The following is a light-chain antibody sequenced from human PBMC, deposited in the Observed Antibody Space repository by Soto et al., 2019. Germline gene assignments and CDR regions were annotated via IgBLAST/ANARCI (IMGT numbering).Light chain of an antibody. CDR2: DAS. Sequence: EVVLTQSPDTLSLPPGERATLSCRASQSISSYLAWYQQKPGQAPRLLIYDASSRATGIPDRFSGSGSGTDFTLTISRLEPEDFAVYYCQQHNNWITFGQGTRLE. J-gene: IGKJ5*01. CDR3: QQHNNWIT. V-gene: IGKV3-11*01. CDR1: QSISSY.